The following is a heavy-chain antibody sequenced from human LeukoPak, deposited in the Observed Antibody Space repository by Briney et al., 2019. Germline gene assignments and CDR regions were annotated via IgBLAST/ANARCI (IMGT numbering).Heavy chain of an antibody. CDR3: AKKIVTGPGHNWFDP. V-gene: IGHV3-23*01. J-gene: IGHJ5*02. CDR2: ISDSGGYT. D-gene: IGHD2-21*01. CDR1: GFNFGSYY. Sequence: GGSLRLSCAASGFNFGSYYMTWVRQAPGKGLEWVSVISDSGGYTYYADSAKGRFTVSRDSSRNTLYLQMNSLRAEDTAVYYCAKKIVTGPGHNWFDPWGQGTLVTVSS.